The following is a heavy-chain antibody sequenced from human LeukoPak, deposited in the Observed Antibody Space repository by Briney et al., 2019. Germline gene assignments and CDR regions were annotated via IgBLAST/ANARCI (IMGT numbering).Heavy chain of an antibody. Sequence: GGSLRLSCAASGFTFSSYAMNWVRQAPGKGLEWVSYISSSSSTIYYADSVKGRFTISRDNAKNSLYLQMNSLRAEDTAVYYCARDRAGLRYFDWLGSASAFDIWGQGTMVTVSS. CDR2: ISSSSSTI. CDR1: GFTFSSYA. D-gene: IGHD3-9*01. J-gene: IGHJ3*02. V-gene: IGHV3-48*04. CDR3: ARDRAGLRYFDWLGSASAFDI.